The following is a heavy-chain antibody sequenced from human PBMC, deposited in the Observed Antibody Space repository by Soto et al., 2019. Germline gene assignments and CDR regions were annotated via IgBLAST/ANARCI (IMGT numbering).Heavy chain of an antibody. Sequence: ASVKVSCKASGYTFTGYHMHWLRQAPGQGLEWMGWINPNSGGRNYAQKFQGWVTMTRDTSISTVYMELTRLTSDDTAVYYCARAMAIWGGFQFDYWGQGTLVTVSS. V-gene: IGHV1-2*04. CDR2: INPNSGGR. CDR3: ARAMAIWGGFQFDY. CDR1: GYTFTGYH. D-gene: IGHD3-16*01. J-gene: IGHJ4*02.